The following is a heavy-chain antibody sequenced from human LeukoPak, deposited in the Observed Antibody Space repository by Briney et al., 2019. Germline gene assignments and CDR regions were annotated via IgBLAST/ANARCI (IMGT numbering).Heavy chain of an antibody. CDR3: ARGDPYYYDSSGHLSWFDP. V-gene: IGHV1-8*01. CDR1: GYTLTSYD. D-gene: IGHD3-22*01. Sequence: ASVKVSCKASGYTLTSYDINWVRQATGQGLEWMGWMNPNSGRTGYAQNFQGRITITRNTSISTAYMELSSLRSEDTAVYYCARGDPYYYDSSGHLSWFDPWGQGTLVTVSS. CDR2: MNPNSGRT. J-gene: IGHJ5*02.